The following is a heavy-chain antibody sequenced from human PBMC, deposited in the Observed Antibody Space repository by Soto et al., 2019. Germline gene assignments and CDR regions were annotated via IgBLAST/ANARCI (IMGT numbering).Heavy chain of an antibody. CDR3: ARSQGSSTSLEIYYYYYYGMDV. D-gene: IGHD2-2*01. CDR2: IIPICDTT. CDR1: GGTFSSYA. V-gene: IGHV1-69*01. J-gene: IGHJ6*02. Sequence: QVQLVQSGAEVKKPGSSVKVSCKASGGTFSSYAISWVRQAPGQGLEWMGGIIPICDTTNYAQKFQGRVTITADEATSTAYVELSSLRSEDTAVYYCARSQGSSTSLEIYYYYYYGMDVWGQGTTVTVSS.